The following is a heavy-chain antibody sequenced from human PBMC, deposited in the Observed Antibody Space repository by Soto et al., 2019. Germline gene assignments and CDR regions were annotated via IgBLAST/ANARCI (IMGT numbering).Heavy chain of an antibody. Sequence: QVQLVQSGAEVRKPGASVKVSCKASGYSFTNYGISWVRQAPGQGLEWMGWISAYNGNTKFAQKVQGRVTMATDTSTTTAYRELRSLRSDDTAVEYCARDFRPQNAVATRNFEYWGQGTLVTVSS. V-gene: IGHV1-18*01. CDR3: ARDFRPQNAVATRNFEY. CDR2: ISAYNGNT. D-gene: IGHD6-19*01. CDR1: GYSFTNYG. J-gene: IGHJ4*02.